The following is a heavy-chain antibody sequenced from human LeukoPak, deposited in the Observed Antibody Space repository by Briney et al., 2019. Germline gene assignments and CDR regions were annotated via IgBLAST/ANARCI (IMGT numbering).Heavy chain of an antibody. V-gene: IGHV4-30-2*01. CDR3: AGGPTVTTYLDY. D-gene: IGHD4-17*01. CDR2: IYHSGST. CDR1: GGSISSGGYS. J-gene: IGHJ4*02. Sequence: SETLSLTCAVSGGSISSGGYSWSWIRQPPGKGLEWIGYIYHSGSTYYNPSLKSRVTISVDRSKNQFSLKLSSVTAADTAVYYCAGGPTVTTYLDYWGQGTLVTVSS.